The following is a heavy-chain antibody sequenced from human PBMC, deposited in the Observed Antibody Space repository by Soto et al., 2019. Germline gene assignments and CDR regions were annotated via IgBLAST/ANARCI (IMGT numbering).Heavy chain of an antibody. CDR2: MNTNSGNT. V-gene: IGHV1-8*01. Sequence: QVQLLQSGAEVKKPGASVKVSCKASGYTFTGYDINWVRQATGQGLEWMGWMNTNSGNTGYAQKFQGRVTLTRNSSISTAYMELSSLKSEDTAVYYCVRGSSGYFEWGDGTFSWGQGTLVTVSS. J-gene: IGHJ5*02. D-gene: IGHD5-12*01. CDR1: GYTFTGYD. CDR3: VRGSSGYFEWGDGTFS.